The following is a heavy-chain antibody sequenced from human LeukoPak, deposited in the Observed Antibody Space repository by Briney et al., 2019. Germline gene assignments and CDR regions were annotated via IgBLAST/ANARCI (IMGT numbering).Heavy chain of an antibody. J-gene: IGHJ4*02. CDR2: IYTSGST. CDR3: ARKSTYYDILTGYYNVGGFDY. D-gene: IGHD3-9*01. CDR1: GGSISSYY. Sequence: PSETLSLTCTVSGGSISSYYWSWIRQPPGKGLEWIGRIYTSGSTNYNPSLKSRVTISVDTSKNQFSLKLSSVTAADTAVYYRARKSTYYDILTGYYNVGGFDYWGQGTLVTVSS. V-gene: IGHV4-4*08.